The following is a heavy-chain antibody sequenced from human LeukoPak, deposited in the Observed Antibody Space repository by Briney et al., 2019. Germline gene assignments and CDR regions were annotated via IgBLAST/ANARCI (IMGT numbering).Heavy chain of an antibody. CDR2: ISWNGDKL. Sequence: PGGSLRLSCAASGFNFYDYAMHWVRQTPGEGLEWVSSISWNGDKLGYANSVKGRLTISRDNAKRSLFLQMTSLRGEDTALYYCAKANGPQRRRSTCSLDHWGRGTLLIVSS. CDR3: AKANGPQRRRSTCSLDH. J-gene: IGHJ4*02. CDR1: GFNFYDYA. D-gene: IGHD2-2*01. V-gene: IGHV3-9*01.